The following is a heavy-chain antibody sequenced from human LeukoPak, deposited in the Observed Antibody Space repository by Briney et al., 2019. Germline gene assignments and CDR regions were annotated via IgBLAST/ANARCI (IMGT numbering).Heavy chain of an antibody. Sequence: SGGSLRLSCAASGFTFSSYSMNWVRQAPGKGLEWVSSISSSSSYIYYTDSVKGRFTISRDNAKNSLYLQMNSLRADDTAIYYCARVSLGAAAGTSRWGQGTLVTVSS. CDR2: ISSSSSYI. CDR1: GFTFSSYS. CDR3: ARVSLGAAAGTSR. J-gene: IGHJ4*02. V-gene: IGHV3-21*01. D-gene: IGHD6-13*01.